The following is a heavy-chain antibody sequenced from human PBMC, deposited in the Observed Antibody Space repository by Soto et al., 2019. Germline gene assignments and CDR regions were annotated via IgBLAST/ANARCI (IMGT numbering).Heavy chain of an antibody. CDR2: INHSGST. V-gene: IGHV4-34*01. J-gene: IGHJ3*02. CDR3: ARADPYYYDSSGYSSSGAFDI. Sequence: SETLSLTCAVYGGSFSGYYWSWIHQPPGKGLEWIGEINHSGSTNYNPSLKSRVTISVDTSKNQFSLKLSSVTAADTAVYYCARADPYYYDSSGYSSSGAFDIWGQGTMVTVSS. D-gene: IGHD3-22*01. CDR1: GGSFSGYY.